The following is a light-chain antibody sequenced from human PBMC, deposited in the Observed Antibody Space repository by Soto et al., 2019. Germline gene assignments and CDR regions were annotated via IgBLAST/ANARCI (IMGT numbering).Light chain of an antibody. Sequence: QSALTQPASVSGSPGQSITISCTGTSRDVGGYNYVSWYQQHPGKAPKLKIYDVSNRPSGVSNRFSGSKSGNTASLTISGLQAEDEADYYCSSYTSSSTLHVLFGGGTKVTVL. CDR2: DVS. V-gene: IGLV2-14*01. CDR3: SSYTSSSTLHVL. CDR1: SRDVGGYNY. J-gene: IGLJ2*01.